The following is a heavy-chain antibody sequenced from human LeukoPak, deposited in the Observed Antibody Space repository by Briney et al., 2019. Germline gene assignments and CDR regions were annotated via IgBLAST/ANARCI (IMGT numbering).Heavy chain of an antibody. J-gene: IGHJ4*02. V-gene: IGHV1-69*05. CDR2: IIPIFGTA. CDR3: ARDETYYYDSSGYYNFDY. CDR1: GGTFSSYA. Sequence: SVKVSCKASGGTFSSYAISWVRQAPGQGLEWMGRIIPIFGTANYAQKFQGRVTITTDESTSTAYMELSSLRSEDTAVYYCARDETYYYDSSGYYNFDYWGQGTLVTVSS. D-gene: IGHD3-22*01.